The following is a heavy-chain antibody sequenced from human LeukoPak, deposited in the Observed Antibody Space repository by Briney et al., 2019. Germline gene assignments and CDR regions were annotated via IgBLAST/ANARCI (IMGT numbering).Heavy chain of an antibody. Sequence: SETLSLTCTVSGGSISSYYWSWLRQPPGKGLEWIGYIYYSGSTNYNPSLKSRVTISVDTSKNQFSLKLSSVTAADTAVYYCARGKPGTTPDDAFDIWGQGTMVTVSS. CDR3: ARGKPGTTPDDAFDI. V-gene: IGHV4-59*12. J-gene: IGHJ3*02. D-gene: IGHD1-1*01. CDR1: GGSISSYY. CDR2: IYYSGST.